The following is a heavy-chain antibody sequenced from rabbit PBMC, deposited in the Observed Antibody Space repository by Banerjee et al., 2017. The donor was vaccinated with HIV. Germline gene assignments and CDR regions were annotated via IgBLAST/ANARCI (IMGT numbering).Heavy chain of an antibody. CDR3: ARSLVGSVFYAFDL. V-gene: IGHV1S45*01. J-gene: IGHJ6*01. CDR1: GFSFSSSYW. CDR2: IFDGSGDVN. Sequence: QEQLEESGGDLVKPEGSLTLTCTASGFSFSSSYWICWVRQAPGKGLEWIACIFDGSGDVNYYSRWAKGLFSASKTSSPTVTLKMTSLTAADTATYFCARSLVGSVFYAFDLWGQGILVTVS. D-gene: IGHD3-3*01.